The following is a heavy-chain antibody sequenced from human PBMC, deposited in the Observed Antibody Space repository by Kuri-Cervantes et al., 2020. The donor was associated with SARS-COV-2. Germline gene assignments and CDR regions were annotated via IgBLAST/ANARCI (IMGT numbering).Heavy chain of an antibody. V-gene: IGHV1-3*01. CDR2: INAGNGNT. Sequence: ASVKVSCKASGYTFTSYAMHWVRQAPGQRLEWMGWINAGNGNTKYSQKFQGRVTITRDTSASTAYMELSSLRSEDTAVYYCARGLTGGRVDKGWGQGTLVTVSS. D-gene: IGHD3-16*01. J-gene: IGHJ4*02. CDR1: GYTFTSYA. CDR3: ARGLTGGRVDKG.